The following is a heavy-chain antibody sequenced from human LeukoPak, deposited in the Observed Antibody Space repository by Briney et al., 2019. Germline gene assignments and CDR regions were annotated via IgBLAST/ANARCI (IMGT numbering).Heavy chain of an antibody. V-gene: IGHV3-23*01. CDR2: ISGSGGST. J-gene: IGHJ4*02. Sequence: GGSLRLSCAASGFTFSSYAMSWVRQAPGKGLEWVSLISGSGGSTYYADSVKGRFTISRDNSKNTLYLQMNTLRAEDTAVYYCARDGRGSSGYTDFDYWGQGTLVTVSS. D-gene: IGHD3-16*01. CDR3: ARDGRGSSGYTDFDY. CDR1: GFTFSSYA.